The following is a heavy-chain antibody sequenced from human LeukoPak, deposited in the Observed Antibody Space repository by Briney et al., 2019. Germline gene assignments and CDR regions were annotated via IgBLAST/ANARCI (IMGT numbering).Heavy chain of an antibody. D-gene: IGHD3-9*01. J-gene: IGHJ5*02. CDR1: GFTFSSYW. V-gene: IGHV3-7*03. CDR2: IETDGSEK. CDR3: ARDYTGYFP. Sequence: GGSLRLSCEASGFTFSSYWMSWVRQAPGKGLEWVANIETDGSEKYHVDSVKGRFTISRDNAKNSLYLQMNSLRAEDTAVYYCARDYTGYFPWGQGTLVIVSS.